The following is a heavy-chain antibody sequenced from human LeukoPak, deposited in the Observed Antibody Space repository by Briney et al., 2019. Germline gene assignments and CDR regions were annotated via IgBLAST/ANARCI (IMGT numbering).Heavy chain of an antibody. CDR3: ARAPRNSSTMLDY. D-gene: IGHD6-13*01. CDR2: INANDGST. J-gene: IGHJ4*02. V-gene: IGHV1-46*01. CDR1: GYTFTSYW. Sequence: ASVKVSCKASGYTFTSYWIQWVRQAPGQGLVWMALINANDGSTAYAHKFQGRVTMTRDTSTSTVYMDLSSLTSEDTAVYYCARAPRNSSTMLDYWGQGTLVTVSS.